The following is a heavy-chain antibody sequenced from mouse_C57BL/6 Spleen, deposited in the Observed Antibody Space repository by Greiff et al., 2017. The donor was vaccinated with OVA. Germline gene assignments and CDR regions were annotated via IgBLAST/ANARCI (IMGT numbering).Heavy chain of an antibody. CDR1: GYTFTSYW. D-gene: IGHD2-4*01. J-gene: IGHJ4*01. Sequence: QVQLQQPGAELVRPGSSVKLSCKASGYTFTSYWMDWVKQRPGQGLEWIGNIYPSDSETHYNQKFKDKATLTVDKSSSTAYMQLSSLTSEDSAVYYCARLIYYDYEGYAIDYWGQGTSVTVSS. CDR2: IYPSDSET. V-gene: IGHV1-61*01. CDR3: ARLIYYDYEGYAIDY.